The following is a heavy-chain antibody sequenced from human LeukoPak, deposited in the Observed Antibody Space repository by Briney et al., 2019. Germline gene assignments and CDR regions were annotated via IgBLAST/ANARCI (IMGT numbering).Heavy chain of an antibody. V-gene: IGHV3-48*03. J-gene: IGHJ3*02. D-gene: IGHD1-26*01. CDR2: ISSSGSTI. CDR1: GFTFSSYE. CDR3: AGDPRWSDVTFDI. Sequence: HPGGSLRLSCAASGFTFSSYEMNWVRQAPGKGLEWVSYISSSGSTIYYADSVKGRFTISRDNAKNSLYLQMNTLRAEDTAVYYCAGDPRWSDVTFDIWGQGTMVTVSS.